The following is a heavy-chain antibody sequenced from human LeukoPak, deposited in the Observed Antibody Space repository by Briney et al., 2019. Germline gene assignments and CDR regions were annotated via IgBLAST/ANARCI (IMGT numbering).Heavy chain of an antibody. CDR1: GYTYTSYR. CDR3: PSSRAVAGTSYFYD. V-gene: IGHV1-18*01. J-gene: IGHJ4*02. CDR2: ISAYNGNT. D-gene: IGHD6-19*01. Sequence: GASVKVSCKASGYTYTSYRISWVREAPGQGLERMGWISAYNGNTNYAQKLQGRVTMTTDTSTSTAYMELRSLRSDDAAVYSMPSSRAVAGTSYFYDWGQGTLVTVSS.